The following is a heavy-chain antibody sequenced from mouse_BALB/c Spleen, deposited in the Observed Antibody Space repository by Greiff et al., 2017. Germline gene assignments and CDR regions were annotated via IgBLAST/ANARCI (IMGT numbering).Heavy chain of an antibody. D-gene: IGHD2-1*01. V-gene: IGHV1-87*01. CDR3: ARALYYGNPYYAMDY. Sequence: QVQLKESGAELARPGASVKLSCKASGYTFTSYWMQWVKQRPGQGLEWIGAIYPGDGDTRYTQKFKGKATLTADKSSSTAYMQLSSLASEDSAVYYCARALYYGNPYYAMDYWGQGTSVTVSS. CDR2: IYPGDGDT. CDR1: GYTFTSYW. J-gene: IGHJ4*01.